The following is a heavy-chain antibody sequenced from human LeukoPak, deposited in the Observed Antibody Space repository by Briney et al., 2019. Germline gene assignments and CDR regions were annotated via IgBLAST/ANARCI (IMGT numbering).Heavy chain of an antibody. D-gene: IGHD6-13*01. CDR3: ARANSSSWYIYPYYYYMDV. Sequence: SETLSLTCAVYGGSFSGYYWSWIRQPPGKGLEWIGEINHSGSTNYNPSLKSRVTISVDTSKNQFSLKLSSVTAADTAVYYCARANSSSWYIYPYYYYMDVWGKGTTVTVSS. CDR1: GGSFSGYY. J-gene: IGHJ6*03. CDR2: INHSGST. V-gene: IGHV4-34*01.